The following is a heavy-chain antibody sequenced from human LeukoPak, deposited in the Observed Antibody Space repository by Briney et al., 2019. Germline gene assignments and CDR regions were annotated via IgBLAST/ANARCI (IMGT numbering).Heavy chain of an antibody. J-gene: IGHJ4*02. CDR1: GFSFNSYS. D-gene: IGHD3-22*01. CDR2: ISRSSNYI. CDR3: AKAVGTMIVVVITKGGYFDY. V-gene: IGHV3-21*04. Sequence: GGSLRLSCKASGFSFNSYSMNWVRQAPGKGLEWVSSISRSSNYIYYADSMKGRFTISRDNSKNTLYLQMNSLRAEDTAVYYCAKAVGTMIVVVITKGGYFDYWGQGTLVTVSS.